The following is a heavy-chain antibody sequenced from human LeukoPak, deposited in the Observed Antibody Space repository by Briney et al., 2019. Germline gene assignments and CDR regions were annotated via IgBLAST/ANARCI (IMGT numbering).Heavy chain of an antibody. CDR2: IYYTGSTNY. Sequence: PSVILSLTCTVSGASIRSYYWSWIRQPPGKGLECIGYIYYTGSTNYNYNPSLKSRVTISVDTSKNQFSLKLSSVTAADTAVYYCARHGPRRDDYNYDYWGPGTLVTVSS. D-gene: IGHD5-24*01. J-gene: IGHJ4*02. CDR3: ARHGPRRDDYNYDY. V-gene: IGHV4-59*08. CDR1: GASIRSYY.